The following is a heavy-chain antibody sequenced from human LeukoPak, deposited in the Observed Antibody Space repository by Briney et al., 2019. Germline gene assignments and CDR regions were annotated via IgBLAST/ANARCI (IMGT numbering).Heavy chain of an antibody. V-gene: IGHV3-74*01. D-gene: IGHD3-22*01. Sequence: GGSLRLSCAASGFTFSSYWMHWVRQAPGKGLVWVSRIKSDGSTNYADSVKGRFTISRDNAKNTVSLQMNSLRAEDTGVYYCARAPSEIGGYYPEYFRHWGQGILVTVSS. J-gene: IGHJ1*01. CDR1: GFTFSSYW. CDR3: ARAPSEIGGYYPEYFRH. CDR2: IKSDGST.